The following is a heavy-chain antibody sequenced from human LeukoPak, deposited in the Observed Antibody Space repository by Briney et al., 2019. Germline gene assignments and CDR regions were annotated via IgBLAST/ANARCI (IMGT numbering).Heavy chain of an antibody. CDR2: INHSRST. Sequence: PSETLSLTCAVYGGSFSGYYWSWIRQPPGKGLEWIGEINHSRSTNYNPSLKSRVTISVDTSKNQFSLKLSSVTAADTAVYYCASTVAGTHYFDYWGQGTLVTVSS. CDR1: GGSFSGYY. CDR3: ASTVAGTHYFDY. D-gene: IGHD6-19*01. J-gene: IGHJ4*02. V-gene: IGHV4-34*01.